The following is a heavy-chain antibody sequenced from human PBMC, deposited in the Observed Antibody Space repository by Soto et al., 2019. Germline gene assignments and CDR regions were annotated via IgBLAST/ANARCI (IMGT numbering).Heavy chain of an antibody. J-gene: IGHJ4*02. CDR3: ARAYSNYDFWSGYRYYFDY. D-gene: IGHD3-3*01. CDR1: GFTVSSNY. Sequence: GGSLRLSCAASGFTVSSNYMSWVRQAPGKGLEWVSVIYSGGSTYYADSVKGRFTISRDNSKNTLYLQMNSLRAEDTAVYYCARAYSNYDFWSGYRYYFDYWGQGTLVTVSS. CDR2: IYSGGST. V-gene: IGHV3-53*01.